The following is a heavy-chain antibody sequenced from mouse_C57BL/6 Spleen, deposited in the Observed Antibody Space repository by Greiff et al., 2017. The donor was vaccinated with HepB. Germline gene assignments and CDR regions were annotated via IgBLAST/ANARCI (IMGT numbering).Heavy chain of an antibody. CDR1: GYTFTSYW. CDR2: IDPSDSYT. J-gene: IGHJ3*01. CDR3: ARGRPSWFAY. Sequence: VQLQQPGAELVKPGASVKLSCKASGYTFTSYWMQWVKQRPGQGLEWIGEIDPSDSYTNYNQKFKGKATLTVDTSSSTAYMQLSSLTSEDSAVYYCARGRPSWFAYWGQGTLVTVSA. V-gene: IGHV1-50*01.